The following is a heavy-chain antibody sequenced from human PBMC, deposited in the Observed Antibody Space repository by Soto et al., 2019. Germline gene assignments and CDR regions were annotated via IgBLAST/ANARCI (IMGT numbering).Heavy chain of an antibody. CDR2: IIPIFGTA. Sequence: QVQLVQSGAEVKKPGSSVKVSCKASGGTFSSYAISWVRQAPGQGLEWMGGIIPIFGTANYAQKCQGRVTITADESTRTAYMELSSLRSEDTAVYYCARLPVSGSCAYYYGMDVWGQGTTVTVSS. CDR3: ARLPVSGSCAYYYGMDV. J-gene: IGHJ6*02. CDR1: GGTFSSYA. D-gene: IGHD1-26*01. V-gene: IGHV1-69*12.